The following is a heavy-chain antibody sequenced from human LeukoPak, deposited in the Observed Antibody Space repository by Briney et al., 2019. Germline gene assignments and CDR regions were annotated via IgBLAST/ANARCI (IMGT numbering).Heavy chain of an antibody. D-gene: IGHD6-19*01. V-gene: IGHV4-34*01. CDR3: ARGGGGVYTSGGLGARSWDS. CDR1: GGSFSGYY. CDR2: INHSGST. J-gene: IGHJ4*02. Sequence: SETLSLTCAVYGGSFSGYYWSWIRQPPGKGLEWIGEINHSGSTNYNPSLKSRVTISVDTSKNQFSLKLSSVTAADTAVYFCARGGGGVYTSGGLGARSWDSWGQGTLVTVSS.